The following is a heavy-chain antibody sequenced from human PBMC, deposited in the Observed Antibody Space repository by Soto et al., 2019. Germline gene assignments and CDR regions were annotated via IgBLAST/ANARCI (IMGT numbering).Heavy chain of an antibody. V-gene: IGHV1-18*01. CDR3: ARGAPWGYSYGRHFDY. Sequence: ASVKVSCKASGYTFTSYGISWVRQAPGQGLEWMGWISAYNGNTNYAQKLQGRVTMTTDTSTSTAYMELRSLRSDDTAVYYCARGAPWGYSYGRHFDYWGQGTLVTVSS. CDR2: ISAYNGNT. D-gene: IGHD5-18*01. CDR1: GYTFTSYG. J-gene: IGHJ4*02.